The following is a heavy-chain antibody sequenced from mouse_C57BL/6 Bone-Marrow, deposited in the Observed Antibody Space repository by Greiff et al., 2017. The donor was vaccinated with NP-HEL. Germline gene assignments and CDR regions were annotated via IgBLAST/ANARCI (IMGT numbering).Heavy chain of an antibody. CDR2: IYPGGGYT. CDR1: GYTFTNYW. Sequence: VQLQESGAELVRPGTSVKMSCKASGYTFTNYWIGWAKQRPGHGLEWIGDIYPGGGYTNYNEKFKGKATLTADKSSSTAYMQFSSLTSEDSAIYYCARWAYGYAFDYWGQGTTLTVSS. J-gene: IGHJ2*01. V-gene: IGHV1-63*01. CDR3: ARWAYGYAFDY. D-gene: IGHD2-2*01.